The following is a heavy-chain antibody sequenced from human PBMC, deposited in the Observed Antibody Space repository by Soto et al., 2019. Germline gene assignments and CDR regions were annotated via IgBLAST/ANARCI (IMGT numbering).Heavy chain of an antibody. J-gene: IGHJ4*02. CDR3: ARVSSIAAAGTNFDY. V-gene: IGHV1-46*01. CDR2: INPSGGGT. Sequence: ASVKGSCKASGYTFTSYYMHWVRQAPGQGLEWMGIINPSGGGTTYAQKFQGRVTMTRDTSTSTVYMELRSLRSDDTAVYYCARVSSIAAAGTNFDYWGQGTLVTVSS. D-gene: IGHD6-13*01. CDR1: GYTFTSYY.